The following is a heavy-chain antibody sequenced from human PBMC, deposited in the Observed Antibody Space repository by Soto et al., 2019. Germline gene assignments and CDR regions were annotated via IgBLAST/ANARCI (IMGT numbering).Heavy chain of an antibody. Sequence: QVQLQGSGPGLLKPSQTLSLPCTVSGGSISSGDYYWRWIRQPPGKGLEWIGDIYYSGSTYSNPSLKSRITISVDTSKNQFSLKLSSVTAADTAVYYCARGKQLWSYYYGMDVWGQGTTVTVSS. CDR2: IYYSGST. D-gene: IGHD5-18*01. J-gene: IGHJ6*02. CDR1: GGSISSGDYY. V-gene: IGHV4-30-4*01. CDR3: ARGKQLWSYYYGMDV.